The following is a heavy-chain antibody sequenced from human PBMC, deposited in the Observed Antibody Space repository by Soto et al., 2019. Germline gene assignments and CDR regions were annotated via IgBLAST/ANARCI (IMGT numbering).Heavy chain of an antibody. CDR3: AGRRDGYNQYYYYYGMDV. CDR2: IIPIFGTA. D-gene: IGHD5-12*01. V-gene: IGHV1-69*13. J-gene: IGHJ6*02. Sequence: ASVKVSCKASGGTFSSYAISWVRQAPGQGLEWMGGIIPIFGTANYAQKFQGRVTITADESTSTAYMELSSLRSEDTAVYYCAGRRDGYNQYYYYYGMDVWGQGTTVTVSS. CDR1: GGTFSSYA.